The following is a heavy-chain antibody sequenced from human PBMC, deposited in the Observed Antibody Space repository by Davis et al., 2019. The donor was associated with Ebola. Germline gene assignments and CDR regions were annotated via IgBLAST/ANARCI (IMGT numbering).Heavy chain of an antibody. CDR2: ISSSSSYI. J-gene: IGHJ4*02. V-gene: IGHV3-21*04. CDR1: GFTFSSYW. D-gene: IGHD4-23*01. Sequence: GESLKISCAASGFTFSSYWMSWVRQAPGKGLEWVSSISSSSSYIYYADSVKGRFTISRDNAKNSLYLQMNSLKTEDTAVYYCSPSYGGKDYWGQGTLVTVSS. CDR3: SPSYGGKDY.